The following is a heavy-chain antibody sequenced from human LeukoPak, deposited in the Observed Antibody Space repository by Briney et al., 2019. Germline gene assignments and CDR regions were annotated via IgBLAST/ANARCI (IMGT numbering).Heavy chain of an antibody. J-gene: IGHJ6*03. V-gene: IGHV4-61*02. Sequence: SETLSLTCTVSGGSISSGSYYWSWIRQPAGKGLEWIGRIYTSGSTNYNPSLKSRVTISVDTSKNQFSLKLSSVTAADTAVYYCAREMIGYSYGYFLDYYYYYMDVWGKGTTVTISS. D-gene: IGHD5-18*01. CDR3: AREMIGYSYGYFLDYYYYYMDV. CDR2: IYTSGST. CDR1: GGSISSGSYY.